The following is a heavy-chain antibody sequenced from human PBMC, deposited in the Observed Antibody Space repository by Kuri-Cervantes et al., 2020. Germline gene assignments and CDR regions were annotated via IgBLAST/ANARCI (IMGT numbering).Heavy chain of an antibody. Sequence: WGSLRLSCTVSGGSMSGAYYWGWIRQPPGKGLEWIGYIKYTGDTYYNATLKSRVTISGDTSKNQLSLKLSSVTAAATAVYYCAGHLWNYNGSGKNSFDVWGQGTMVTVSS. CDR3: AGHLWNYNGSGKNSFDV. CDR1: GGSMSGAYY. CDR2: IKYTGDT. J-gene: IGHJ3*01. D-gene: IGHD3-10*01. V-gene: IGHV4-39*01.